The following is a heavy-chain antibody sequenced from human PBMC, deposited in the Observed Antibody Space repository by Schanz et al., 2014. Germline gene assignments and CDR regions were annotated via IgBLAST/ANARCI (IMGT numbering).Heavy chain of an antibody. CDR1: GFTSSTDA. CDR2: ISGDHRNT. D-gene: IGHD3-16*02. J-gene: IGHJ4*02. V-gene: IGHV3-23*04. Sequence: EVQLVESGGGLVQPGGSLRLSCAASGFTSSTDAMSWVRQAPGKGLEWVSSISGDHRNTFYADSVKGRFTISRDNSKNTLYLQLGSLSAEDTAVYFCARDNRYYLFDYWGQGALVTVSS. CDR3: ARDNRYYLFDY.